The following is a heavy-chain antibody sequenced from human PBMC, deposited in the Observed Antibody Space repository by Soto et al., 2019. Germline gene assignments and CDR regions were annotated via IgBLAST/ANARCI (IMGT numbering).Heavy chain of an antibody. D-gene: IGHD3-22*01. V-gene: IGHV1-69*13. CDR3: ARDHYYDSSGYYYSRYGMDV. CDR1: GGTFSSYA. CDR2: IIPIFGTA. J-gene: IGHJ6*02. Sequence: RASVKVSCKASGGTFSSYAISWVRQAPGQGLEWMGGIIPIFGTANYAQKFQGRVTITADESTSTAYMELSSLRSEDTAVYYCARDHYYDSSGYYYSRYGMDVWGQGTTVTVSS.